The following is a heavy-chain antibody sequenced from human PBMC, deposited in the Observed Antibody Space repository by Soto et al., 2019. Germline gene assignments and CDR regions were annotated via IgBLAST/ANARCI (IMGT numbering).Heavy chain of an antibody. CDR1: GDSVSSNRAA. Sequence: SQTLSLTCAISGDSVSSNRAAWNWIRQSPSRCLEWLVRTYYRSKWYNDYAVSVKSRITINPDTSKNQFSLQLNSVTPEDTAVYYCARGPAAGTPYNWFDPWGQGTLVTVSS. J-gene: IGHJ5*02. CDR2: TYYRSKWYN. V-gene: IGHV6-1*01. CDR3: ARGPAAGTPYNWFDP. D-gene: IGHD6-13*01.